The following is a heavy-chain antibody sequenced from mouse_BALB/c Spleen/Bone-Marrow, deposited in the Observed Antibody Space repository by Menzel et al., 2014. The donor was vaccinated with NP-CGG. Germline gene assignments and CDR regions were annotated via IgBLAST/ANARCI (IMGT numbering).Heavy chain of an antibody. D-gene: IGHD1-1*01. CDR2: IRPYSDYT. CDR3: ARNFYGSSYFDY. V-gene: IGHV1-67*01. CDR1: GYTFTDYA. J-gene: IGHJ2*01. Sequence: QVQLQQSGPELVRPGVSVKISCKGSGYTFTDYAVHWVKQSHAKSLEWIVLIRPYSDYTHYNQKFKGKATMTVDKSSSTAYMELARLTSGDSAIYFCARNFYGSSYFDYWGQGTTLTVSS.